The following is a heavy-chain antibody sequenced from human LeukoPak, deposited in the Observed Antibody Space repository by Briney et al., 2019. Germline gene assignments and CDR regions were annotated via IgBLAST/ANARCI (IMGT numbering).Heavy chain of an antibody. V-gene: IGHV3-23*01. CDR3: AKNGDRGAYCTGGTCYPYFYYYMDV. D-gene: IGHD2-15*01. J-gene: IGHJ6*03. Sequence: GGSLRLSCAASGFTFSSYAMSWVRQAPGKGLEWVSAISGSGGSTYYADSVKGRFTISRDNSKNTLYLQMNSLRAGDTAVYYCAKNGDRGAYCTGGTCYPYFYYYMDVWGKGTTVTI. CDR1: GFTFSSYA. CDR2: ISGSGGST.